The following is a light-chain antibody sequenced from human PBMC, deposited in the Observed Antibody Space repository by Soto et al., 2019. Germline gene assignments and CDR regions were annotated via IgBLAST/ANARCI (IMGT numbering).Light chain of an antibody. V-gene: IGKV3-20*01. J-gene: IGKJ1*01. CDR1: QSVTKS. Sequence: EIVLTQSPGTLSLSPGERATLSCRASQSVTKSLAWCQQKPGQAPRLLIYGASSRATGIPDRFSGSGSGTDFTLTISRLEPEDFAVYYCQQYGGSPRTFGQGTKVE. CDR2: GAS. CDR3: QQYGGSPRT.